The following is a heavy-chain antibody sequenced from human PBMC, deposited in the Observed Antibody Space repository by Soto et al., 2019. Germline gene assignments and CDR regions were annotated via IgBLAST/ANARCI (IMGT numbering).Heavy chain of an antibody. V-gene: IGHV4-34*01. Sequence: QVQLQQWGAGLLKPSETLSLTCAVYGGSFSGYYWSWIRQPPGKGLEWIGEINHSGSTNYNPSLKSRVTISVDTSKNQFSLKLSSVTAADTAVYYCARDHRYYYDSSGTRSLFDPWGQGTLVTVSS. D-gene: IGHD3-22*01. J-gene: IGHJ5*02. CDR3: ARDHRYYYDSSGTRSLFDP. CDR2: INHSGST. CDR1: GGSFSGYY.